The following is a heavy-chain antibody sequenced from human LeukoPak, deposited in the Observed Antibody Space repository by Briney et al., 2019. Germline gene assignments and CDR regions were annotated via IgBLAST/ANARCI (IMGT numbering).Heavy chain of an antibody. CDR2: VDPNGTT. J-gene: IGHJ4*02. CDR3: ARGRSYEYGDYDY. D-gene: IGHD4-17*01. CDR1: GGTISNAMYY. V-gene: IGHV4-39*07. Sequence: SDTLSLTCSVSGGTISNAMYYWAWIRQPPGKGLEWIGEVDPNGTTNYNPSLKSRVTVSVDTSKNQFSLNLKSVTAADTAAYYCARGRSYEYGDYDYWGQGTLVTVSS.